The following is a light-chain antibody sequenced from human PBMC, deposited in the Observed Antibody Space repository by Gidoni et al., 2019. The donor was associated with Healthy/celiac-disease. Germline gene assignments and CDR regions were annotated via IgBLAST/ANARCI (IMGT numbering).Light chain of an antibody. CDR3: QQYYSTLPIT. Sequence: DIVMTQSPDSLAVSLGERAPINCKSSQSVLYSSNNKNYLAWYQQKPGQPPKLLIYWASTRESGVPDRFSGSGSGTDFTLTISSLQAEDVAVYYCQQYYSTLPITFGQGTRLEIK. CDR2: WAS. V-gene: IGKV4-1*01. J-gene: IGKJ5*01. CDR1: QSVLYSSNNKNY.